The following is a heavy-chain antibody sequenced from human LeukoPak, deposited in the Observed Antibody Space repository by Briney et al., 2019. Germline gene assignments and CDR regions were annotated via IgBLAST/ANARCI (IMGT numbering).Heavy chain of an antibody. D-gene: IGHD2-2*01. CDR2: INHSGST. V-gene: IGHV4-34*01. CDR3: ARGDIVVVPARRYFDY. CDR1: GGSFSGYY. J-gene: IGHJ4*02. Sequence: SETLFLTCAVYGGSFSGYYWSWIRQPPGKGLEWIGEINHSGSTNYNPSLKSRVTISVDTSKNQFSLKLSSVTAADTAVYYCARGDIVVVPARRYFDYWGQGTLVTVSS.